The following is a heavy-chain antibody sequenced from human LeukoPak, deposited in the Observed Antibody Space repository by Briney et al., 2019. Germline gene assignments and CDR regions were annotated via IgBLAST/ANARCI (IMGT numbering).Heavy chain of an antibody. CDR2: INWNGGST. D-gene: IGHD3-3*01. Sequence: GGSLRLSCAASGFTFDDFGMSWVRQTPGKGLEWVSGINWNGGSTGYADSVKGRFTISRDNAKNSLYLQMNSLRAEDTALYYCARGYDFWSGYSFDYWGQGTLVTVSS. CDR3: ARGYDFWSGYSFDY. V-gene: IGHV3-20*04. CDR1: GFTFDDFG. J-gene: IGHJ4*02.